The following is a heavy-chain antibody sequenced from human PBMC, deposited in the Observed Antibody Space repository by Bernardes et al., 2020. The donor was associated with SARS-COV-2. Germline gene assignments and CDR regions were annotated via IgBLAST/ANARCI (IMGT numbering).Heavy chain of an antibody. J-gene: IGHJ5*02. D-gene: IGHD6-13*01. CDR1: GGSISSYY. CDR2: IYYSGST. Sequence: SETLSLTCTVSGGSISSYYWSWIRQPPGKGLEWIGYIYYSGSTNYNPSLKSRVTISVDTSKNQFSLKLSSVTAADTAVYYCARERRSSSSNWFDPWGQGTLVTVSS. CDR3: ARERRSSSSNWFDP. V-gene: IGHV4-59*01.